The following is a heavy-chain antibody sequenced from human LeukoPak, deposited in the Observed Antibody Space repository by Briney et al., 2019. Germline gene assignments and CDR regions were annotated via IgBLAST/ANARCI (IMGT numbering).Heavy chain of an antibody. D-gene: IGHD1-1*01. Sequence: ASVKVSCKASGYTFSIYGINWVRQAPGQGLEWMGRITTYNGKTHYAQKFQGRVTMTADTSTNTAFMELRSLRSDDVALYYCATDLRGNVHFDYWGQGTLVTVSS. CDR2: ITTYNGKT. CDR3: ATDLRGNVHFDY. CDR1: GYTFSIYG. V-gene: IGHV1-18*03. J-gene: IGHJ4*02.